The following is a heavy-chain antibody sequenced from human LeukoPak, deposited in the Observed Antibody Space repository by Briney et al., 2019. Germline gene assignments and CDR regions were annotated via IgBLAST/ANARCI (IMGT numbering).Heavy chain of an antibody. CDR1: GYSFASYW. D-gene: IGHD4-11*01. CDR2: IYPSDSDT. J-gene: IGHJ4*02. CDR3: VRPTTTAIEGHFYFDF. V-gene: IGHV5-51*01. Sequence: AESLKISCKASGYSFASYWIGWVRQIAGKVLEWRAIIYPSDSDTKYSPYFQGQVTISGDKSISTAYLQWSSLKSSDTAMYYCVRPTTTAIEGHFYFDFWGQGTLVTVSS.